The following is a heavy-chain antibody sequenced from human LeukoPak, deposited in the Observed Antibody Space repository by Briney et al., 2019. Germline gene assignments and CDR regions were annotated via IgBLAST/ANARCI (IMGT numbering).Heavy chain of an antibody. Sequence: PGRSLRLSCAASGFTFSSYGMHWVRQAPGKGLEWVAVISYDGSNKYYADSVKGRFTISRDNSKNTLYLQMNSLRAEDTAVYYCAKDPSYGDYVGYFDYWGRGTLVTVSS. V-gene: IGHV3-30*18. CDR2: ISYDGSNK. J-gene: IGHJ4*02. D-gene: IGHD4-17*01. CDR3: AKDPSYGDYVGYFDY. CDR1: GFTFSSYG.